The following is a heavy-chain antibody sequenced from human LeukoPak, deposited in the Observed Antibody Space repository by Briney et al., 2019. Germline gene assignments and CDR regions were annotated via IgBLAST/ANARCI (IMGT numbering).Heavy chain of an antibody. D-gene: IGHD3-22*01. Sequence: PGGSLRLSCAASGFTFSSYGIHWVRQAPGKGLEWVAAIAYDGSNKYYADSVKGRFTISRDNSKKTLYLQMNSLRAEDTAVYYSARDQGVVVHGKYHYYGMDVWGQGTTVTVSS. CDR3: ARDQGVVVHGKYHYYGMDV. J-gene: IGHJ6*02. V-gene: IGHV3-30*03. CDR1: GFTFSSYG. CDR2: IAYDGSNK.